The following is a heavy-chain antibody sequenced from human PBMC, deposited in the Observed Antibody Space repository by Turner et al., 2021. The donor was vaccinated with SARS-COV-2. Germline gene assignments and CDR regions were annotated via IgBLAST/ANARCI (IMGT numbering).Heavy chain of an antibody. CDR3: ARDYGDFYFDY. J-gene: IGHJ4*02. D-gene: IGHD4-17*01. Sequence: EVQLVESGRGLIQPGGSLRLSCAASGFNVSSNYMSWVRQAPGKGLEWVSVIYSGGSTYYADSVKGRFTISRDKSKNTLYLQMNSLRAEDTAVYYCARDYGDFYFDYWGQGTLVTVSS. V-gene: IGHV3-53*01. CDR2: IYSGGST. CDR1: GFNVSSNY.